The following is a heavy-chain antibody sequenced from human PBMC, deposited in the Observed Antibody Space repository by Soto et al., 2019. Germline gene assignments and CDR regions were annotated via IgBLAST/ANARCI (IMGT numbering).Heavy chain of an antibody. J-gene: IGHJ4*02. V-gene: IGHV3-49*04. CDR2: IRSQAYGGTT. CDR1: GFTFGDYA. CDR3: ARGSSYSSGWLFDY. D-gene: IGHD6-19*01. Sequence: GSLRLSCTASGFTFGDYAMSWVRQAPGKGLEWVSFIRSQAYGGTTEYAASVKGRFTISRDASKSIAYLQMNSLKTDDTAVYYCARGSSYSSGWLFDYWGQGDLVTVSS.